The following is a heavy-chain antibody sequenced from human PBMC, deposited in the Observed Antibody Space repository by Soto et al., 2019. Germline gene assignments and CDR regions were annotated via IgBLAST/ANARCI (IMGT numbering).Heavy chain of an antibody. CDR1: GFTFSSYG. D-gene: IGHD1-26*01. V-gene: IGHV3-30*18. CDR3: AKDRWVDAFDI. Sequence: LRLSCAASGFTFSSYGMHWVRQAPGKGLEWVAVISYDGSNKYYADSVKGRFTISRDNSKNTLYLQMNSLRAEDTAVYYCAKDRWVDAFDIWGQGTMVTVSS. CDR2: ISYDGSNK. J-gene: IGHJ3*02.